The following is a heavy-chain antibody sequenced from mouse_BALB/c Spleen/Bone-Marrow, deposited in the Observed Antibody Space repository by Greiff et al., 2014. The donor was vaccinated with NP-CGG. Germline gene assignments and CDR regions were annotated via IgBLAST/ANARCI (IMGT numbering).Heavy chain of an antibody. Sequence: VQGVESGAELVRPGASVTLSCKASGYKFTDYEMHWVKQTPVHGLEWIGSIDPETGGTAYNQNFKGKATLTADRSSTTAYMELRSLTSEDPAVYYCTREGIYFGYDVPMDYWGQGTSVTVSS. D-gene: IGHD2-2*01. CDR3: TREGIYFGYDVPMDY. V-gene: IGHV1-15*01. CDR1: GYKFTDYE. CDR2: IDPETGGT. J-gene: IGHJ4*01.